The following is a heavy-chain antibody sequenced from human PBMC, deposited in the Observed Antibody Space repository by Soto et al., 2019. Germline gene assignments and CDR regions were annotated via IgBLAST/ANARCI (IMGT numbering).Heavy chain of an antibody. CDR1: GYTFNNYA. Sequence: QVQLVQSGAEEKKPGASVKVSCKASGYTFNNYAIHWVRQAPGHRLEWMAWINAGNGNTKYSPKFQGRVTITRDTSASTAYLELSSLRSEDTSVYYCARDHPYYDHGMDVWGQGTTVTVSS. CDR2: INAGNGNT. CDR3: ARDHPYYDHGMDV. V-gene: IGHV1-3*05. J-gene: IGHJ6*02.